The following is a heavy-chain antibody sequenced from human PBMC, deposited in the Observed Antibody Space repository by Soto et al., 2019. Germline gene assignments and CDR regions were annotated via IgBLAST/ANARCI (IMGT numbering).Heavy chain of an antibody. CDR1: GFPFSSYV. D-gene: IGHD4-4*01. J-gene: IGHJ4*02. CDR3: AKDRKKYSSSLRGTYFDY. CDR2: ISGGGSNT. Sequence: GGSLRLSCAASGFPFSSYVMSWVRQAPGKGLEWVSGISGGGSNTFYADSVKGRFTISRDNSKNTLLLQMNSLGAEDTAVYYCAKDRKKYSSSLRGTYFDYWGQGIGVTVSS. V-gene: IGHV3-23*01.